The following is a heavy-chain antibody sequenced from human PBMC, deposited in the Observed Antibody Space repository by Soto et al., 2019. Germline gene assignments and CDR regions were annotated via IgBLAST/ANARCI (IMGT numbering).Heavy chain of an antibody. J-gene: IGHJ6*02. CDR3: ATRIGRGLRYYYYGMDV. V-gene: IGHV4-39*01. D-gene: IGHD3-16*01. CDR1: GGSISSSSYY. Sequence: PSETLSLTCTVSGGSISSSSYYWGWIRQPPGKGLEWIGSIYYSGSTYYNPSLKSRVTISVDTSKNQFSLKLSSVTAADTAVYYCATRIGRGLRYYYYGMDVWGQGTTVTVSS. CDR2: IYYSGST.